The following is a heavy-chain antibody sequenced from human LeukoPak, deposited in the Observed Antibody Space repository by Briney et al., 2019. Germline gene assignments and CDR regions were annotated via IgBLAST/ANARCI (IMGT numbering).Heavy chain of an antibody. Sequence: GRSLRLSCAASGFTFSSYGMHWVRQAPGKGLEWVAVISYDGSNKYYADSVKGRFTISRDNSKNTLYLQMNSLRAEDTAVYYCAKGIFTYYYGSGSYYDYYYYGMDVWGQGTTVTVSS. V-gene: IGHV3-30*18. D-gene: IGHD3-10*01. J-gene: IGHJ6*02. CDR1: GFTFSSYG. CDR2: ISYDGSNK. CDR3: AKGIFTYYYGSGSYYDYYYYGMDV.